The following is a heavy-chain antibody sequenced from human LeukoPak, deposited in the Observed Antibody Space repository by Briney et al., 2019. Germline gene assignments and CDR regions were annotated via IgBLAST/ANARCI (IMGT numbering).Heavy chain of an antibody. CDR2: INPSGGST. D-gene: IGHD3-10*01. Sequence: ASVKASCKASGYTFTSYYMHWVRQAPGQGLEWMGIINPSGGSTSYAQKFQGRVTMTRDTSTSTVYMELSSLRSEDTAVYYCARELPGIGEPEIRGVYYGMDVWGKGTTVTVSS. J-gene: IGHJ6*04. V-gene: IGHV1-46*01. CDR3: ARELPGIGEPEIRGVYYGMDV. CDR1: GYTFTSYY.